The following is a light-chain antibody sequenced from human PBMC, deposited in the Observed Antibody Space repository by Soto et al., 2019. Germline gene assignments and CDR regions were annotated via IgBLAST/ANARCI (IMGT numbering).Light chain of an antibody. CDR3: QQYGTSPLT. V-gene: IGKV3-20*01. CDR2: GAS. Sequence: ENVLTQSPGTLSLSPGERATLSCRASQTVSSYLTWYQQRPGQAPILLIYGASKRATGIPDRFSDSGSGTDFPLTISRLEPEDFALYYCQQYGTSPLTFAQGTRLEIK. J-gene: IGKJ5*01. CDR1: QTVSSY.